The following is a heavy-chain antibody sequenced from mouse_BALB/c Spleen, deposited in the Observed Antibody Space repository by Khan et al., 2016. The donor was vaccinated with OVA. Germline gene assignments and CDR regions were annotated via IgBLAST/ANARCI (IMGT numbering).Heavy chain of an antibody. CDR2: ISSGGTP. J-gene: IGHJ2*01. D-gene: IGHD2-14*01. V-gene: IGHV5-6-5*01. CDR1: GFTFSSYV. CDR3: TREAYRYDEYYFDY. Sequence: EVKLVESGGGLVKPGGSLKLSCAASGFTFSSYVMSWVRQTPEKRLAWVASISSGGTPSYPDSVKGRFTISRDNAMNILYLQMSSLRSEDTAIYYCTREAYRYDEYYFDYWGQGTTLTVSS.